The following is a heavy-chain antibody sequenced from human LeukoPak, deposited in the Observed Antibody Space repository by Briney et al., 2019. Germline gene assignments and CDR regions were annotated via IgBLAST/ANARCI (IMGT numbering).Heavy chain of an antibody. CDR2: IYHSGST. CDR1: GDSISSYY. D-gene: IGHD6-13*01. Sequence: PSETLSLTCTVSGDSISSYYWSWIRQPPGKGLEWIGYIYHSGSTNYNPSLKSRVTISPDTSKDQFSLKLASVTAADTAVYYCATGYSSTWYYFDYWGQGTLVTVSS. J-gene: IGHJ4*02. V-gene: IGHV4-59*01. CDR3: ATGYSSTWYYFDY.